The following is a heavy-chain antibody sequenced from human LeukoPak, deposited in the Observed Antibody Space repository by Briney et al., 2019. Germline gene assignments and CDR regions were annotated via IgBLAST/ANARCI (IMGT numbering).Heavy chain of an antibody. CDR2: ISSGSKNI. CDR3: ASAVLGIIPSY. CDR1: GFTFSDHS. D-gene: IGHD7-27*01. J-gene: IGHJ4*02. V-gene: IGHV3-21*06. Sequence: PGGSLRLSCAASGFTFSDHSMNRVRQAPGKGLEWVSSISSGSKNIFYADSVKGRFTISRDNAQNSLFLQMNSLRADDTAIYYCASAVLGIIPSYWGRGTSVIVSS.